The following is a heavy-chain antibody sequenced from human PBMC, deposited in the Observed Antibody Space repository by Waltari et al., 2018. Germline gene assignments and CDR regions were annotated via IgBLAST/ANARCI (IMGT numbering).Heavy chain of an antibody. D-gene: IGHD3-10*01. CDR1: GGPFRDYY. CDR3: GRLPYNNGSDY. CDR2: INQRGTA. Sequence: QVHLQQWGAGLLKPSETLSLTCAVSGGPFRDYYWTWIRQSPGKGLEWIGDINQRGTATDSPSLKRRLSISVDSSKSHFSLRLTSVTAADTAMYFCGRLPYNNGSDYWGQGSLVTVSA. V-gene: IGHV4-34*01. J-gene: IGHJ4*02.